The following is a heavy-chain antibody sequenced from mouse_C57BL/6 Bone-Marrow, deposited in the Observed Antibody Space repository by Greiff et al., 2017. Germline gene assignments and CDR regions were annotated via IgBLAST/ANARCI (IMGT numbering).Heavy chain of an antibody. Sequence: EVQLQQSGPELVKPGASVKISCKASGYSFTDYNMNWVKQSNGKSLEWIGVINPNYGTTSSNKKFKGKATLTVDQSTSTAYMQLNSLTSEDSAVYDCARYYGYYDYAMDYWGQGTSVTVSS. J-gene: IGHJ4*01. V-gene: IGHV1-39*01. CDR1: GYSFTDYN. CDR2: INPNYGTT. CDR3: ARYYGYYDYAMDY. D-gene: IGHD2-3*01.